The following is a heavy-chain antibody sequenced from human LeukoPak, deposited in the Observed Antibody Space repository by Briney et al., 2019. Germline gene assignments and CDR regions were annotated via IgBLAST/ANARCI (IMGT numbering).Heavy chain of an antibody. CDR3: AVPHYDYVWGSPGDGYSDY. CDR2: LDSEDGET. V-gene: IGHV1-24*01. J-gene: IGHJ4*02. Sequence: ASVKVSCKVSGYTLTEFSIHWVRQAPGKGLEWMGGLDSEDGETTYAQKFQGRVTMTEDTSIDTAFMELSSLRSEDTAVYYCAVPHYDYVWGSPGDGYSDYWGQGTLVTVSS. D-gene: IGHD3-16*01. CDR1: GYTLTEFS.